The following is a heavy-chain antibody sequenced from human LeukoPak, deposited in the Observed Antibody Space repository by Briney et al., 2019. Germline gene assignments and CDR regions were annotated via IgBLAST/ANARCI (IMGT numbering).Heavy chain of an antibody. V-gene: IGHV3-23*01. J-gene: IGHJ4*02. CDR2: ISGSGGST. CDR1: EFTFSRYA. CDR3: ARRAGIYSHPYDY. D-gene: IGHD1-14*01. Sequence: GGSLRLSCTASEFTFSRYAMSWVRQAPGKGLEWVSAISGSGGSTYYADSVKGRFTISRDNSKNTLYLQMNSLRAEDTAVYYCARRAGIYSHPYDYWGQGTLVTVSS.